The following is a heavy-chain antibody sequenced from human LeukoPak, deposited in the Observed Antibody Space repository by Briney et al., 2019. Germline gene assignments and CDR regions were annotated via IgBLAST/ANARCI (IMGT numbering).Heavy chain of an antibody. J-gene: IGHJ6*02. CDR1: GYTFTSYG. CDR3: ADGGRRGYYYYYGMDV. CDR2: ISAYNGNT. D-gene: IGHD2-15*01. V-gene: IGHV1-18*01. Sequence: ASVKVSCKASGYTFTSYGISWVRQAPGQGLEWMGWISAYNGNTNYAQKLQGRVTMTTDTSTSTAYMELRSLRSDDTAVYYCADGGRRGYYYYYGMDVWGQGTTVTVSS.